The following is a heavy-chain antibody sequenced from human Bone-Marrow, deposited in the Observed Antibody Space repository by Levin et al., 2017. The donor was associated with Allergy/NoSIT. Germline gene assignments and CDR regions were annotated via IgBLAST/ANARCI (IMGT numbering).Heavy chain of an antibody. Sequence: SLTARPMGVGWIRQPPGKALALLALIYWDDDKRYSPSLRSRLTITKDNSRNQVFLTMTNMDPEDTATYYCAHRRSGYNWDDGDFDYWGQGTLVTVSS. CDR2: IYWDDDK. D-gene: IGHD1-1*01. J-gene: IGHJ4*02. CDR1: SLTARPMG. CDR3: AHRRSGYNWDDGDFDY. V-gene: IGHV2-5*02.